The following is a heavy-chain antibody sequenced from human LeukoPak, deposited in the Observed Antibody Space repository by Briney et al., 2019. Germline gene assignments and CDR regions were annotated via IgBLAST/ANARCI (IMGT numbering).Heavy chain of an antibody. Sequence: GSSVKVSCKASGGTFSSYAISWVRQAPGQGLEWMGRIIPIFGIASYAQKFQGRVTITADKSTSTAYMELSSLRSEDTAVYYCARDGYNNYFDYWGQGTLVTVSS. V-gene: IGHV1-69*04. CDR2: IIPIFGIA. J-gene: IGHJ4*02. CDR1: GGTFSSYA. D-gene: IGHD5-24*01. CDR3: ARDGYNNYFDY.